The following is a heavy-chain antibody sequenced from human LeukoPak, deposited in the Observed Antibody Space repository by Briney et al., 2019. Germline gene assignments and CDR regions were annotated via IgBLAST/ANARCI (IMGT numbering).Heavy chain of an antibody. Sequence: GGSLRLSCAASGFTVSSNYMSWVRQAPGKGLEWVSVIYSGGSTYYADSMKGRFTISRDNSKNTLHLQMNSLRAEDTAVYYCARLDYGDYVGYWGQGTLVTVSS. V-gene: IGHV3-53*01. CDR3: ARLDYGDYVGY. CDR1: GFTVSSNY. D-gene: IGHD4-17*01. J-gene: IGHJ4*02. CDR2: IYSGGST.